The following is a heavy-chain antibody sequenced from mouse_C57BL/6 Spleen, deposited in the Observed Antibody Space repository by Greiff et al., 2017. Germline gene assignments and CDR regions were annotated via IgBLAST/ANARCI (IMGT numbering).Heavy chain of an antibody. Sequence: DVKLQESGPGLVKPSQSLSLTCSVTGYSITSGYYWNWIRQFPGNKLEWMGYISYDGSNNYNPSLKNRISITRDTSKNQFFLKLNSVTTEDTATYYCARGGSNRLFDYWGQGTTLTVSS. V-gene: IGHV3-6*01. D-gene: IGHD2-5*01. CDR2: ISYDGSN. CDR1: GYSITSGYY. J-gene: IGHJ2*01. CDR3: ARGGSNRLFDY.